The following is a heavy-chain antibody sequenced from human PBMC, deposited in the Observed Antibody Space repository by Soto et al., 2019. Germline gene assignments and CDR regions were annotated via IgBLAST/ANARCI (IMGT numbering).Heavy chain of an antibody. CDR2: ISGSGGLT. V-gene: IGHV3-23*01. J-gene: IGHJ4*02. D-gene: IGHD5-12*01. CDR1: GFPFSSYA. Sequence: EMQLLVSGGGLVQPGGSLRLSCAASGFPFSSYAMSWVRQAPGKGLEWVSGISGSGGLTYYADSVKGRFTISRDNSKNTLYLQMNSLIADDTAVYYCAKSLSATPTYFFDYWGQGTLVSVSS. CDR3: AKSLSATPTYFFDY.